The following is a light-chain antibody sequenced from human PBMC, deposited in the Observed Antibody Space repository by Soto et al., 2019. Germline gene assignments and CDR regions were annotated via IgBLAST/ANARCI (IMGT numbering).Light chain of an antibody. CDR2: DAS. Sequence: EIVMTQSPATLSVSPGERATLSCRASQTVRSNLAWYHQKPGQSPRLLISDASTRATGVPARFSASGSGTEFTLTITNLQSEDFAVYYCQQYDNLPLSFGGGTKVEIK. CDR1: QTVRSN. CDR3: QQYDNLPLS. V-gene: IGKV3-15*01. J-gene: IGKJ4*01.